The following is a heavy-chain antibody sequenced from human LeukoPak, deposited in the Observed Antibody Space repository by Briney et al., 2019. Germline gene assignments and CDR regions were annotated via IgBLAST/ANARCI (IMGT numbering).Heavy chain of an antibody. CDR3: ARDPADIVATPGAFDI. CDR2: MKPNSRRT. CDR1: GGTFSSYA. J-gene: IGHJ3*02. V-gene: IGHV1-2*02. Sequence: SSVRVSCKASGGTFSSYAVSWVRRAPGQGREWMGWMKPNSRRTHYAQKFQGRVTMTSDTSISTAYMELSRLRSDDTAVYYCARDPADIVATPGAFDIWGQGTMVTVSS. D-gene: IGHD5-12*01.